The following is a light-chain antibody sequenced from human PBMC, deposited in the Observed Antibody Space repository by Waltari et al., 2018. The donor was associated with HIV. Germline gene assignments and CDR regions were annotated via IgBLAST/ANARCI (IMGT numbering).Light chain of an antibody. J-gene: IGKJ5*01. CDR1: QSVGRY. Sequence: VLTQSPATLSVSPGETVTPSCRASQSVGRYLAWYQQKPGQPPRLLIHDASNRATGIPPRFSGLGSGTDFSLTISSLEREDVAVYFCQQRSNWPPITFGQGTRLEIK. CDR2: DAS. CDR3: QQRSNWPPIT. V-gene: IGKV3-11*01.